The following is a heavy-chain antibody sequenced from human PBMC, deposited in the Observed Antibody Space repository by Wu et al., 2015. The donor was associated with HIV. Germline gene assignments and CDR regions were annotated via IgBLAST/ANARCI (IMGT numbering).Heavy chain of an antibody. Sequence: QVHLVQSGAEVKKPGASVKGLLQTFRKTPSLTYPSTGCGQAPGKGLEWMGGHDPEYLGTIYAQKFQGRVTMTEDTSTDTAYMELSSLNSEDTAVYYCAASSPRGYSGNVRFSGGWLNCLDPWGQGTLVTVSS. CDR2: HDPEYLGT. CDR1: KTPSLTYP. D-gene: IGHD5-12*01. CDR3: AASSPRGYSGNVRFSGGWLNCLDP. J-gene: IGHJ5*02. V-gene: IGHV1-24*01.